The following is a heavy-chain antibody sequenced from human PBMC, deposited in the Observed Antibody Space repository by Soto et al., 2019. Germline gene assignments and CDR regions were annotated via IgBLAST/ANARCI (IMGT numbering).Heavy chain of an antibody. CDR1: GFTFSNAW. J-gene: IGHJ6*02. Sequence: GGSLRLSCAASGFTFSNAWMSWVRQAPGKGLEWVGRIKSKTDGGTTDYAAPVKGRFTISRDDSKNTLYLQMNSLKTEDTAVYYCMVWLLFHYYYSGMDVWGQGTTVTVSS. D-gene: IGHD3-3*01. CDR3: MVWLLFHYYYSGMDV. V-gene: IGHV3-15*01. CDR2: IKSKTDGGTT.